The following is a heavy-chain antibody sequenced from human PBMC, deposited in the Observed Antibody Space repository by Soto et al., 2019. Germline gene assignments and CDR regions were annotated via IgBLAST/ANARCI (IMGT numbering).Heavy chain of an antibody. J-gene: IGHJ4*02. CDR1: GYTFTSYF. Sequence: QVQLVQSGAEVKKPGASVKVSCKASGYTFTSYFMHWVRQAPGQGLEWMGIINPSGGSTSYAQKLQGRVTMTRDMSASTVYMELSSLRSEDTAVYYCARQYCSGGSCYTLDYWGQGTLVTVSS. CDR2: INPSGGST. V-gene: IGHV1-46*04. D-gene: IGHD2-15*01. CDR3: ARQYCSGGSCYTLDY.